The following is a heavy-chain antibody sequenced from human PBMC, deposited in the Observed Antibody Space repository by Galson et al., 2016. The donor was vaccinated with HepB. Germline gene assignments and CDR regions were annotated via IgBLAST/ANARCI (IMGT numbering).Heavy chain of an antibody. Sequence: SLRLSCAASGFSFSSSWMSWVRQAPGKGLEWVANIKEDGSKEYYVESVKGRFTVSRDNANNSPYLQMNNLRAEDTAMYYCARDRTDHGSGTYGHDSWGQGTLVTVSS. CDR1: GFSFSSSW. V-gene: IGHV3-7*03. CDR2: IKEDGSKE. CDR3: ARDRTDHGSGTYGHDS. D-gene: IGHD3-16*01. J-gene: IGHJ4*02.